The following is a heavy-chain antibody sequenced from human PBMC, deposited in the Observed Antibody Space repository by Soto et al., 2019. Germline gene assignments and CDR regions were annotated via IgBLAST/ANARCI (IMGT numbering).Heavy chain of an antibody. J-gene: IGHJ6*02. CDR1: GGSISGYY. CDR3: ARHPDYRNNNFYYDMDV. D-gene: IGHD4-4*01. Sequence: TSETLSLTCIVSGGSISGYYWSWIRQPPGKGLEWIGYIFYSGSTNYNPSLKSRLTISVDTSKNQFSLKLTSVTAADSAVYYCARHPDYRNNNFYYDMDVWGQGTTVTVSS. CDR2: IFYSGST. V-gene: IGHV4-59*08.